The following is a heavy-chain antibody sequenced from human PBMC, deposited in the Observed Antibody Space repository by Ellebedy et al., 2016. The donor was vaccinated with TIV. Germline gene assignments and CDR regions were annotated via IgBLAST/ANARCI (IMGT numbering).Heavy chain of an antibody. Sequence: GGSLRLSCAASGFTFANFGMHWVRQPPGKGLEWVGLITGKGFGGATEYAASVKGRFTISRDDSNSIAYLQLNSLTTEDTAVYYCARDTYGHTAPPFFWGQGTLVTVSS. CDR3: ARDTYGHTAPPFF. D-gene: IGHD5-24*01. CDR1: GFTFANFG. CDR2: ITGKGFGGAT. V-gene: IGHV3-49*04. J-gene: IGHJ4*02.